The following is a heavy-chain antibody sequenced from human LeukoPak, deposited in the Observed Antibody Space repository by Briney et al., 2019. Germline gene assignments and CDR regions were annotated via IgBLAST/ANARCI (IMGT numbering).Heavy chain of an antibody. Sequence: SVKASCKASGGTFSSYTISWVRQAPGQGLKWMGRIIPILGIADYAQKFQGRVTITADKSTSTAYMELSSLRSEDTAVYYCASGSGSYGDAFDIWGQGTMVTVSS. CDR2: IIPILGIA. CDR3: ASGSGSYGDAFDI. V-gene: IGHV1-69*02. CDR1: GGTFSSYT. J-gene: IGHJ3*02. D-gene: IGHD1-26*01.